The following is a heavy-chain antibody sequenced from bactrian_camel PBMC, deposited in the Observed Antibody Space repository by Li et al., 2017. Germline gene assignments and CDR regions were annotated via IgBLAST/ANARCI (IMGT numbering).Heavy chain of an antibody. D-gene: IGHD6*01. CDR3: TRGSRWYPD. V-gene: IGHV3S63*01. J-gene: IGHJ4*01. Sequence: HVQLVESGGGSVQAGGSLRLSCAASGYTYLSICIGWFRQAPGKEREGIAAIGTRGGSTFYIDSVEGRFTVSRDNAKNMLYLQMNSLKPEDTAMYYCTRGSRWYPDWGQGTQVTVS. CDR2: IGTRGGST. CDR1: GYTYLSIC.